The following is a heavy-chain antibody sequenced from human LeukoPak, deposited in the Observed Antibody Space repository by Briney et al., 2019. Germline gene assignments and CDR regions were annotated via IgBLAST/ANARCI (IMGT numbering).Heavy chain of an antibody. Sequence: GGSLRLSCAASGFTFSSYETNWVRQAPGKGLEWVSFISSSGSAIHYADSVRGRFTISRDNAKNSLFLQMSRLRAEDTAVYYCAREKLSFFDSSGYFDHWGQGTLVTVSS. D-gene: IGHD3-22*01. CDR1: GFTFSSYE. V-gene: IGHV3-48*03. CDR3: AREKLSFFDSSGYFDH. CDR2: ISSSGSAI. J-gene: IGHJ4*02.